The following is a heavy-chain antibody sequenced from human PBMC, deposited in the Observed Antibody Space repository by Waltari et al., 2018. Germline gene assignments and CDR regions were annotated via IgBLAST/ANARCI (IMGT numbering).Heavy chain of an antibody. CDR2: TYYRSKGYN. J-gene: IGHJ3*02. CDR3: ARDKKENAFDI. CDR1: GDSVSPNRAA. V-gene: IGHV6-1*01. Sequence: QVQLQQSGPGLVKPSQTLPLTCAISGDSVSPNRAASNCIRPSPSRGLEVLGRTYYRSKGYNDYAVSVKSRRTINPDTSKNQFSLQLNSVTPEDTAVYYCARDKKENAFDIWGQGTMVTVSS.